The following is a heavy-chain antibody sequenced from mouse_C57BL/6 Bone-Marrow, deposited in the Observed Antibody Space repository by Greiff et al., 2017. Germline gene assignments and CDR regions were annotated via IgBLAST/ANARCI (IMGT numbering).Heavy chain of an antibody. CDR3: AMGGYGHYFDY. CDR1: GYTFTSYW. D-gene: IGHD1-1*02. Sequence: QVQLQQPGAELVMPGASVKLSCKASGYTFTSYWMHWVKQRPGQGLEWIGEIDPSDSYTNYNQKFKGKSTLTVDKSSSTAYMQLSSLTSEDSAVYYCAMGGYGHYFDYWGQGTTLTVSS. J-gene: IGHJ2*01. V-gene: IGHV1-69*01. CDR2: IDPSDSYT.